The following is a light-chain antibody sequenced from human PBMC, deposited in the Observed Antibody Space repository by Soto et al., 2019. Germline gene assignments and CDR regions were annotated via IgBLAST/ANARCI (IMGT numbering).Light chain of an antibody. V-gene: IGKV3-15*01. Sequence: EIVMTQSPATLSVSPGERATLSCRASQSVSSNLAWYQQKPGQAPRLLIYGASTRATGIPARFSGSGSGTEFTLTISSLQSEDFAVXYCQQYNNWPQTFGQGTKVEIK. J-gene: IGKJ1*01. CDR3: QQYNNWPQT. CDR1: QSVSSN. CDR2: GAS.